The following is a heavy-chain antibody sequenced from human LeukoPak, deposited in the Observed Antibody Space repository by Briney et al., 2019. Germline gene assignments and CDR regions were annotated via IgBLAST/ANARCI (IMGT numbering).Heavy chain of an antibody. Sequence: PGGSLRLSCAASGFTFSSYAMHWVRQAPGKGLEWVAVISYDGSNKYYADSVKGRFTISRDNSKNTLYLQMNSLRAEDTAVYYCARDMGLDDFWSGPPPNWFDPWGQGTLVTVSS. J-gene: IGHJ5*02. V-gene: IGHV3-30-3*01. CDR3: ARDMGLDDFWSGPPPNWFDP. CDR1: GFTFSSYA. D-gene: IGHD3-3*01. CDR2: ISYDGSNK.